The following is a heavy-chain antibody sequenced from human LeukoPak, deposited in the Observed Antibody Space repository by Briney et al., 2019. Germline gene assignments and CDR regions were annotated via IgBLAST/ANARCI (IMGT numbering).Heavy chain of an antibody. J-gene: IGHJ3*02. CDR2: FDPEDGET. D-gene: IGHD1-26*01. CDR3: ARDGFKPPIVGATFMFDAFDI. Sequence: GASVKVSCKVSGYTLTELSMHWVRQAPGKGLEWMGGFDPEDGETIYAQKFQGRVTMTTDTSTSTAYMELRSLRSDDTAVYYCARDGFKPPIVGATFMFDAFDIWGQGTMVTVSS. V-gene: IGHV1-24*01. CDR1: GYTLTELS.